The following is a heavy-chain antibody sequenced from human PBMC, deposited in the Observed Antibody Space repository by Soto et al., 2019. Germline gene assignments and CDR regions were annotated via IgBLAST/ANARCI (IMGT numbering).Heavy chain of an antibody. CDR3: AREGQAPYYYDGMDV. CDR2: ISGYNGNT. J-gene: IGHJ6*02. CDR1: GYTFTNYG. V-gene: IGHV1-18*01. Sequence: QVQVVQSGDEVKKPGASVKVSCKASGYTFTNYGFSWVRQAPGQGLEWMGWISGYNGNTKYAEKFQGRVTMTTDTHKSKAHMALRGLRSDDTAAYYCAREGQAPYYYDGMDVWGQGTAVTVSS.